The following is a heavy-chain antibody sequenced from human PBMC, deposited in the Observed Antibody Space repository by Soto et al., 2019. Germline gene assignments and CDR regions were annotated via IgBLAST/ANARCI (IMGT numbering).Heavy chain of an antibody. CDR2: ISGSGGST. Sequence: GGSLRLSCAASGFTFSSYAMSWVRQAPGKGLEWVSAISGSGGSTYYADSVRGRFTISRDNSKNTLYLQMNSLRAEDTAVYYCAKSLGYDYGSCFDYWGQGTLVTVSS. J-gene: IGHJ4*02. CDR1: GFTFSSYA. CDR3: AKSLGYDYGSCFDY. D-gene: IGHD5-12*01. V-gene: IGHV3-23*01.